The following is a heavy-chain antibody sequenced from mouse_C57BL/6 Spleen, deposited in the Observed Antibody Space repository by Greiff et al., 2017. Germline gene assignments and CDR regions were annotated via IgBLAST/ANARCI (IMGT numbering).Heavy chain of an antibody. CDR3: ARGDSSEDAMDY. D-gene: IGHD3-2*02. V-gene: IGHV1-42*01. J-gene: IGHJ4*01. CDR2: INPSTGGT. Sequence: EVKLEESGPELVKPGASVKISCKASGYSFTGYYMNWVKQSPEKSLEWIGEINPSTGGTTYNQKFKAKATLTVDKSSSTAYMQLKSLTSEDSAVYYCARGDSSEDAMDYWGQGTSVTVSS. CDR1: GYSFTGYY.